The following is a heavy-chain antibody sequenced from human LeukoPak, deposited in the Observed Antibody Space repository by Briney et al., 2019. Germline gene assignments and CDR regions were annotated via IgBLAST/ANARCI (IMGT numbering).Heavy chain of an antibody. J-gene: IGHJ3*02. CDR3: AKAQVGAILHAFDI. V-gene: IGHV3-23*01. CDR1: GFTFSSCA. D-gene: IGHD1-26*01. Sequence: GGSLRLSCAASGFTFSSCAMNWVRQAPGKGLEWVSAITGSGGSTYYADSVKGRFTISRDDSKNTLYLQMNSLRAEDTAVYYCAKAQVGAILHAFDIWGQGTMVTVSS. CDR2: ITGSGGST.